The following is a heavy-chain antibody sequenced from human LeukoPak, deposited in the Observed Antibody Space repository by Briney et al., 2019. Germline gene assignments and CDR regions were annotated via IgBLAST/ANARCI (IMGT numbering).Heavy chain of an antibody. J-gene: IGHJ6*02. CDR2: INHSGST. CDR3: ARGTRDWSYYYYYYGMDV. Sequence: PETLSLTCAVYGGSFSGYYWSWIRQPPGKGLEWIGEINHSGSTNYNPSLKSRVTISVDTSKNQFSLKLSSVTAADTAVYYCARGTRDWSYYYYYYGMDVWGQGTTVTVSS. CDR1: GGSFSGYY. D-gene: IGHD3/OR15-3a*01. V-gene: IGHV4-34*01.